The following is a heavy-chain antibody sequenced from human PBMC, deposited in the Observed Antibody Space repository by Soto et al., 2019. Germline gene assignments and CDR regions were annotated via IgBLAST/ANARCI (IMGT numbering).Heavy chain of an antibody. CDR1: GGTFSSYA. CDR2: IIPIFGTA. V-gene: IGHV1-69*13. CDR3: ARSLDTAMVLDY. D-gene: IGHD5-18*01. Sequence: SVKVSCKASGGTFSSYAISWVRQAPGQGLEWMGGIIPIFGTANYAQKFQGRVTITADESTSTAYMELSSLRSEDTAVYYCARSLDTAMVLDYWGQGTLVTVSS. J-gene: IGHJ4*02.